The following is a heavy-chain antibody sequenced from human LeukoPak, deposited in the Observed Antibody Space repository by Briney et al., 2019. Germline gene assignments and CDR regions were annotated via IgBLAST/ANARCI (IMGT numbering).Heavy chain of an antibody. V-gene: IGHV4-59*11. D-gene: IGHD4-23*01. J-gene: IGHJ4*02. CDR2: IYYSGST. Sequence: SETLSLTCTVSGGSISSHYWSWIRQPPGKGLEWIGYIYYSGSTNYNPSLKSRVTISVDTSKNQFSLKLSSVTAADTAVYYCARDDYGGVGDYWGQGTLVTVSS. CDR1: GGSISSHY. CDR3: ARDDYGGVGDY.